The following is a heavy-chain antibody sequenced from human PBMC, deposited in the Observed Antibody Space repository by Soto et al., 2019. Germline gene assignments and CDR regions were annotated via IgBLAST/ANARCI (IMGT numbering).Heavy chain of an antibody. V-gene: IGHV4-31*03. CDR2: IYYSGST. Sequence: QGQLQESGPGLVKPSQTLSLTCTVSGGSISSGGYYWSWIRQHPGKGLAWIGYIYYSGSTYYNPSPRKRVTLAVDTSKNQSSLKLSSVTASDTAVYDCARDYGGIYGDYANNWFNPCGQGTLYTVSA. CDR3: ARDYGGIYGDYANNWFNP. CDR1: GGSISSGGYY. D-gene: IGHD4-17*01. J-gene: IGHJ5*02.